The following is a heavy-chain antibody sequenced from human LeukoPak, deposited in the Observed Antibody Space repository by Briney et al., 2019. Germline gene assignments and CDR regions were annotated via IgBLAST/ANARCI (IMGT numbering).Heavy chain of an antibody. J-gene: IGHJ4*02. D-gene: IGHD3-22*01. CDR2: LYTSGST. Sequence: SDTLSLTRTVSGGSISSYYLIWILQPAGNGLEGIVRLYTSGSTNYNPSLNSRVTMSGDTSKNQLSLKLRSVTAADTAVYYCARDRDYYDSSGYWTPLDYWGQGTLVTVSS. CDR1: GGSISSYY. V-gene: IGHV4-4*07. CDR3: ARDRDYYDSSGYWTPLDY.